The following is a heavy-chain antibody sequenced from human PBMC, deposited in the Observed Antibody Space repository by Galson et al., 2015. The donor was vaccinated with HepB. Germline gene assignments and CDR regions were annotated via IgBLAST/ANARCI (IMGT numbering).Heavy chain of an antibody. V-gene: IGHV4-59*01. D-gene: IGHD3-9*01. CDR1: GGSISSYY. J-gene: IGHJ2*01. CDR3: AREASTYYDILTGYYNNPNQYWYFDL. Sequence: TLSLTCTVSGGSISSYYWSWIRQPPGKGLEWIGYIYYSGSTNYNPSLKSRVTISVDTSKNQFSLKLSSVTAADTAVYYCAREASTYYDILTGYYNNPNQYWYFDLWGRGTLVTVSS. CDR2: IYYSGST.